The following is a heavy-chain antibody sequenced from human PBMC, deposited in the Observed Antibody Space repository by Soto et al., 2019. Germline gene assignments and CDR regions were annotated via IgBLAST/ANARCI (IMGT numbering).Heavy chain of an antibody. D-gene: IGHD3-22*01. CDR1: GYTFTGYY. CDR2: INPNSGGT. CDR3: ARDRGHYYARSCYCHWFDT. V-gene: IGHV1-2*02. J-gene: IGHJ5*02. Sequence: ASVKVSCKASGYTFTGYYLHWVRQAPGQGLEWMGWINPNSGGTNYAQKLQGRVTMTRDTSISTAYMELSRLRSDDTAVDSCARDRGHYYARSCYCHWFDTWGSGTMVTVSS.